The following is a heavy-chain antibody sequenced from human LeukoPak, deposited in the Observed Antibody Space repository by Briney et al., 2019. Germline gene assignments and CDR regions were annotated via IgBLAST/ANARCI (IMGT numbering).Heavy chain of an antibody. Sequence: PSETLSLTCTVSGGSVGGFYWTWIRQPPGGGMQWIGFIFSCGGTNYNPSLKSRVAISTDTSKNHVSLRVASVTAADTAVYYCPTGGAYTSGWYNIWGQGAMVSVSS. J-gene: IGHJ4*02. D-gene: IGHD6-19*01. CDR1: GGSVGGFY. CDR2: IFSCGGT. CDR3: PTGGAYTSGWYNI. V-gene: IGHV4-4*09.